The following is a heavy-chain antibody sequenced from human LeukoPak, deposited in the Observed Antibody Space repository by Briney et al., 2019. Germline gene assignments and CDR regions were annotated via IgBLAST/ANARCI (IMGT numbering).Heavy chain of an antibody. CDR3: ARTTDEGLYYYYYMDV. CDR2: IYSGGST. J-gene: IGHJ6*03. CDR1: GFTVSINY. D-gene: IGHD1-1*01. V-gene: IGHV3-53*01. Sequence: PGGSLRLSCAASGFTVSINYMSWVRQAPGRGGEWVSVIYSGGSTHYAGSVKGRFTISRHNSKNTLYLQMNRMRAEDTAVHYCARTTDEGLYYYYYMDVWGKGTTVTVSS.